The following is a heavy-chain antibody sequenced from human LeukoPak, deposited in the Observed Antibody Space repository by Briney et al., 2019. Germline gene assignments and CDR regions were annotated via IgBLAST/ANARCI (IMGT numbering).Heavy chain of an antibody. D-gene: IGHD2-8*01. CDR3: ARDRHCANGVCHSPPGMDV. Sequence: SGGSLRLSCAASGFTFSSYGMHWVRQAPGKGLEWAADIWFDGKNEHFADSVKGRFTISRDNSKNTMYLQINSLRAEDTAVYYCARDRHCANGVCHSPPGMDVWGQGTTVTVSS. CDR1: GFTFSSYG. CDR2: IWFDGKNE. J-gene: IGHJ6*02. V-gene: IGHV3-33*01.